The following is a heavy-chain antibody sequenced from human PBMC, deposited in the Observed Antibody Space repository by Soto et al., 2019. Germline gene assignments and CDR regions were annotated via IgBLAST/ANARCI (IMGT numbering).Heavy chain of an antibody. CDR2: INAGNGNT. CDR3: ARDRSIRFLEWSQTYTDYYYYYMDV. D-gene: IGHD3-3*01. V-gene: IGHV1-3*01. Sequence: ASVKVSCKASGYTFTSYAMHWVRQAPGQRLEWMGWINAGNGNTKYSQKFQGRVTITRDTSASTAYMELSSLRSEDTAVYYCARDRSIRFLEWSQTYTDYYYYYMDVWGKGTTVTVSS. J-gene: IGHJ6*03. CDR1: GYTFTSYA.